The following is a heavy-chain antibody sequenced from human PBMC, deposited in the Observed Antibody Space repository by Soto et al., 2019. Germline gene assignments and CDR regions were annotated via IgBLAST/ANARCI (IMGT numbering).Heavy chain of an antibody. J-gene: IGHJ5*02. Sequence: ETLSLTCTVSGGSISSYYWSWIRQPPGKGLEWIGYIYYSGSTNYNPSLKSRVTISVDTSKNQFSLKLSSVTAADTAVYYCARGASRAGGKDIVVVPAAIPVFFDPWGQGTLVTVSS. V-gene: IGHV4-59*01. D-gene: IGHD2-2*02. CDR1: GGSISSYY. CDR3: ARGASRAGGKDIVVVPAAIPVFFDP. CDR2: IYYSGST.